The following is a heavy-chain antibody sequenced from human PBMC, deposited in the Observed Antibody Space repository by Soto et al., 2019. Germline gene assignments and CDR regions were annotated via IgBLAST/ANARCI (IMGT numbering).Heavy chain of an antibody. Sequence: GASVKVSCKASGTTFSSYAISWVRQAPGQGLEWMGGIIPIFGTTNYPQKFQGRLTITADESTSTAYMELSSLTSEDTAVYYCVARRYCSGGSCPDYFYYWGQGTLVTVSS. V-gene: IGHV1-69*13. D-gene: IGHD2-15*01. CDR1: GTTFSSYA. J-gene: IGHJ4*02. CDR3: VARRYCSGGSCPDYFYY. CDR2: IIPIFGTT.